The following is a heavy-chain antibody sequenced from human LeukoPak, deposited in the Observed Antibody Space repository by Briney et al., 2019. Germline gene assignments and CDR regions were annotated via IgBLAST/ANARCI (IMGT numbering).Heavy chain of an antibody. V-gene: IGHV3-30-3*01. CDR3: AREPHGELYYYGSGSYEGLDY. CDR2: ISYDGSNK. CDR1: GFTFSSYA. D-gene: IGHD3-10*01. J-gene: IGHJ4*02. Sequence: PGRSLRLSCAASGFTFSSYAMHWVRQAPGKGLEWVAVISYDGSNKYYADSVKGRFTISRDNSKNTLYLQTNSLRAEDTAVYYCAREPHGELYYYGSGSYEGLDYWGQGTLVTVSS.